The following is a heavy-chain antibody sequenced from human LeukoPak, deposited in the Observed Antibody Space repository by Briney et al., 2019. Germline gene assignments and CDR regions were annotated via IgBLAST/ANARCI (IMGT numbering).Heavy chain of an antibody. CDR1: GYTFTSYD. CDR3: ARDRKQRKADSGSYSFNWFDP. CDR2: MNPNSGNT. Sequence: ASVKVSCKASGYTFTSYDINWVRQATGQGLEWMGWMNPNSGNTGYAQKFQGRVTMTRDTSINTAYMELSSLRSDDTAVYYCARDRKQRKADSGSYSFNWFDPWGQGTLVTVSS. V-gene: IGHV1-8*01. J-gene: IGHJ5*02. D-gene: IGHD3-10*01.